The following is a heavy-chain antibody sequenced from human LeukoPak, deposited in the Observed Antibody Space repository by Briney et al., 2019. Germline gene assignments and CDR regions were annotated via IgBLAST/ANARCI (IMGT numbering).Heavy chain of an antibody. V-gene: IGHV3-23*01. Sequence: GGSLRLSCAASGLPLSSYAMSGFRQAPGRGLEGVSAISGSGGSTYYADSVKGRFTISRDNSKNTLYLQMNSLRAEDTAVYYCAKDRRGSSGYYYFDYWGQGTLVTVSS. CDR3: AKDRRGSSGYYYFDY. J-gene: IGHJ4*02. D-gene: IGHD3-22*01. CDR2: ISGSGGST. CDR1: GLPLSSYA.